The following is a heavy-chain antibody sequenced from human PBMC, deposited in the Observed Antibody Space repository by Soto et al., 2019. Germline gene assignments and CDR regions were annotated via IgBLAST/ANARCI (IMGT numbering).Heavy chain of an antibody. CDR1: GFTFSSYA. CDR2: ISGSGGST. J-gene: IGHJ4*02. CDR3: AKDLSSSSGYFDY. Sequence: GGSLRLSCAASGFTFSSYAMSWVRQAPGKGLEWVSAISGSGGSTYCADSVKGRFTISRDNSKNTLYLQMNSLRAEDTAVYYCAKDLSSSSGYFDYWGQGTLVTVSS. V-gene: IGHV3-23*01. D-gene: IGHD6-6*01.